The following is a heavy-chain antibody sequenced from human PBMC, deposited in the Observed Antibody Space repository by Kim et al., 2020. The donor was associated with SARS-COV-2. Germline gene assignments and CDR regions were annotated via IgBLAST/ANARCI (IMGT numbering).Heavy chain of an antibody. D-gene: IGHD5-12*01. J-gene: IGHJ6*03. CDR2: IRSKAYGGTT. V-gene: IGHV3-49*04. Sequence: GGSLRLSCTASGFTFGDYAMSWVRQAPGKGLEWVGFIRSKAYGGTTEYAASVKGRFTISRDDSKSIAYLQMNSLKTEDTAVYCCTRAHNIGRWAYYYYYYMDVWGKGTTVTVSS. CDR1: GFTFGDYA. CDR3: TRAHNIGRWAYYYYYYMDV.